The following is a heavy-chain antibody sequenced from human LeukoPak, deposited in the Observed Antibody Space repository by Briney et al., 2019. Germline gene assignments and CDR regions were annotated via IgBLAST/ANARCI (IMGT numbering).Heavy chain of an antibody. J-gene: IGHJ3*02. CDR1: GYSISSGYY. CDR3: ARLEISWRYCSSISCYTPFDI. V-gene: IGHV4-38-2*01. Sequence: SETLSLTCAVSGYSISSGYYWGWIRQPPGKGLEWIGSIYHSGSTYYNPSLKSRVTISVDTSKNQFSLKLSSVTAADTAVYYCARLEISWRYCSSISCYTPFDIWGQGTMVTVSS. CDR2: IYHSGST. D-gene: IGHD2-2*02.